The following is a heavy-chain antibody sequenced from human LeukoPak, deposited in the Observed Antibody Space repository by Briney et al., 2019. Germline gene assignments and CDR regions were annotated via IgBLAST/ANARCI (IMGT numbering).Heavy chain of an antibody. J-gene: IGHJ6*02. D-gene: IGHD2-2*02. CDR1: GFTVSSNY. V-gene: IGHV3-66*01. CDR2: IYSGGST. Sequence: GWSLRLSCAASGFTVSSNYMSWVRQAPGNGLEWVSVIYSGGSTYYADSVKGRFTISRDNSKNTLYLQMNSLRAEDTAVYYCAVDIVVVPAAITYKPYYYYGMDVWGQGTTVTVSS. CDR3: AVDIVVVPAAITYKPYYYYGMDV.